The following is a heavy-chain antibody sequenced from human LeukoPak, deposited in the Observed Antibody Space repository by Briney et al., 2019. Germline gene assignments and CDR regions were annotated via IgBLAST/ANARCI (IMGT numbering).Heavy chain of an antibody. Sequence: PSETLSLTCLVSGGSMKRSYWTWIRQAPGKGLEWIGNIDDSGNTNYSPSLKSQVTISLDTSKNQFSLRVTSVTAADRGLYFCARDSSPDALPYMDAWGKGTTVTVSS. J-gene: IGHJ6*03. CDR3: ARDSSPDALPYMDA. D-gene: IGHD6-6*01. CDR1: GGSMKRSY. CDR2: IDDSGNT. V-gene: IGHV4-59*01.